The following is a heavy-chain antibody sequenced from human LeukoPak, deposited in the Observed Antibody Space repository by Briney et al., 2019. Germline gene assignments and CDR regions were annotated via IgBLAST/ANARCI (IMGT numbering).Heavy chain of an antibody. CDR1: GYSFTNYW. J-gene: IGHJ3*02. CDR2: IHPNNSDT. Sequence: GESLKISCKGSGYSFTNYWIGWVRQMPGKGLEWMGIIHPNNSDTRYSPSFQGQVTISADKSISTAYLQWSSLKASDTAMYYCVSRSGPAAFDIWAQGTMVTVSS. V-gene: IGHV5-51*01. CDR3: VSRSGPAAFDI. D-gene: IGHD2-15*01.